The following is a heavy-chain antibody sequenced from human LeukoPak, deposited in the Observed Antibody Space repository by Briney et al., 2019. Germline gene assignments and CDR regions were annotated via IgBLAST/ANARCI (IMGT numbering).Heavy chain of an antibody. CDR2: ISYDGNNK. CDR1: GFTFSVSA. V-gene: IGHV3-30*04. J-gene: IGHJ5*02. CDR3: ARLDWFDP. Sequence: PGGSLRLSCVASGFTFSVSAMHWVRQAPGKGLEWVTVISYDGNNKYYADSVKGRFTISRDNSKNTLYLQMNSLRAEDTAVYYCARLDWFDPWGQGTLVTVSS.